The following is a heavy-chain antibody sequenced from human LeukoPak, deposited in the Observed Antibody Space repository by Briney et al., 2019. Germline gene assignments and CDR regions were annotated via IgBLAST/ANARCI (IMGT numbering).Heavy chain of an antibody. Sequence: SETLSLTCAVYGGSFSGYYWSWIRQPPGRGLEWIGSIYYSGSTYYNPSLKSRVTILVDTSKNQLSLKLSSVTAADTAVYFCAGTMESGSYATFDYWGQGTLVTVSS. D-gene: IGHD2-15*01. CDR2: IYYSGST. CDR1: GGSFSGYY. V-gene: IGHV4-34*01. J-gene: IGHJ4*02. CDR3: AGTMESGSYATFDY.